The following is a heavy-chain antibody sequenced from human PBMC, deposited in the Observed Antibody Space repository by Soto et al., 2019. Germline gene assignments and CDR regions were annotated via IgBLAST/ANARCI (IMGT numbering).Heavy chain of an antibody. CDR3: ARVITIFGVVENWFDP. J-gene: IGHJ5*02. D-gene: IGHD3-3*01. CDR2: IIPIFGTA. V-gene: IGHV1-69*12. Sequence: QVQLVQSGAEVKKPGSSVKVSCKASGGTFSSYAISWVRQAPGQGLEWMGGIIPIFGTANYAQKFQGRVTITADESTSTAYMELSSRRSEDTAVYYCARVITIFGVVENWFDPWGQGTLVTVSS. CDR1: GGTFSSYA.